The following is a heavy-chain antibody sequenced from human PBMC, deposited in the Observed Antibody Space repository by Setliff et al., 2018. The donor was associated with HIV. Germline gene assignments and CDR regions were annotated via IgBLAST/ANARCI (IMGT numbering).Heavy chain of an antibody. J-gene: IGHJ6*02. CDR2: IMPIFGTV. D-gene: IGHD5-18*01. Sequence: GASVKVSCKASGGTFNSYAFSWVRQAPGQGLERMAGIMPIFGTVSHTQKFQGRVRISTDESTNTVYMELTSLRSEDTAVYYCASGENLQPRMDVWGQGTTVTVSS. CDR3: ASGENLQPRMDV. CDR1: GGTFNSYA. V-gene: IGHV1-69*05.